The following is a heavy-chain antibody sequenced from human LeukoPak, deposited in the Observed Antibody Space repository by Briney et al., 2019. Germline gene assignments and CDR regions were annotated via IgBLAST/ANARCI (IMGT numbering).Heavy chain of an antibody. CDR1: GYTFPSYF. D-gene: IGHD6-6*01. J-gene: IGHJ4*02. CDR2: INPTGGST. V-gene: IGHV1-46*01. Sequence: APVKVSCKASGYTFPSYFMHWVRQAPGQGLEWMGIINPTGGSTTYAQKFQGRVTMTRDTSTSTVYMELSSLRSDDTAVYYCARTAARRFDYWGQGTLVTVSS. CDR3: ARTAARRFDY.